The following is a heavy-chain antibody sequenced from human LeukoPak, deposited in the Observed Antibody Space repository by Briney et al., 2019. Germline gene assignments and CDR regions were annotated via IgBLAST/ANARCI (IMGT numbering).Heavy chain of an antibody. CDR2: VYYRGSP. D-gene: IGHD1-26*01. Sequence: SETLSLTCTVSGGSITSTSYYWGCIRQPPGKGLEWIGSVYYRGSPYYNPSLKSRVNISVDSSKNHFSLKLSSVTAANTAVYYCARQVVEATLGYFDYWGQGTLITVSS. CDR3: ARQVVEATLGYFDY. CDR1: GGSITSTSYY. J-gene: IGHJ4*02. V-gene: IGHV4-39*01.